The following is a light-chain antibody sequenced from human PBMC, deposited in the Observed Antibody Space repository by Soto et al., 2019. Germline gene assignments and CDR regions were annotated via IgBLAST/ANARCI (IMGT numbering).Light chain of an antibody. CDR1: QGIRNE. CDR2: AAS. Sequence: AIQVTQSPFSLSASVGDRVTITCRASQGIRNELGWYQQKPGKAPKLLIYAASSLQTGVPSRFSSSGSGTDFTLTISSLQPEDFATYYCLQDNNYPRTFGPGTKVEIK. J-gene: IGKJ1*01. V-gene: IGKV1-6*01. CDR3: LQDNNYPRT.